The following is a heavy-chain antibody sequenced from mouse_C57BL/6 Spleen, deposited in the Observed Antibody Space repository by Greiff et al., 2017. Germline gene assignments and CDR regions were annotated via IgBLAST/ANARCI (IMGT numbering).Heavy chain of an antibody. Sequence: EVHLVEPEGGLVQPGSSMKLSCTASGFTFSDYYMAWVRQVPEKGLEWVANINYDGSSTYYLDSLKSRFIISRDNAKNILYLQMSSLKSEDTATYYCARDRDYYGSSWYFDVWGTGTTVTVSS. CDR1: GFTFSDYY. CDR3: ARDRDYYGSSWYFDV. J-gene: IGHJ1*03. CDR2: INYDGSST. V-gene: IGHV5-16*01. D-gene: IGHD1-1*01.